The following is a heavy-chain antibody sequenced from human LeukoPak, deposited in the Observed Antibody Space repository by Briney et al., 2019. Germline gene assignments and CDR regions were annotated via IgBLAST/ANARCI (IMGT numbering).Heavy chain of an antibody. CDR2: IYYSGST. Sequence: LETLSLTCTISGGSMSSYYWSWIRQPPGKGLEWIGYIYYSGSTKYNPSLKSRVTISVDTSKNQFSLKLSSVTAADTAVYYCARGARAGYNLEPFDYWGHGNLVTVSS. CDR3: ARGARAGYNLEPFDY. V-gene: IGHV4-59*08. CDR1: GGSMSSYY. J-gene: IGHJ4*01. D-gene: IGHD5-24*01.